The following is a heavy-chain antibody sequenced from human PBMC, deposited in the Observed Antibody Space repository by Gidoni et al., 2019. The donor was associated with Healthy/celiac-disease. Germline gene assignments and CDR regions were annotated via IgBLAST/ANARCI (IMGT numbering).Heavy chain of an antibody. CDR2: INHSGST. Sequence: QVPLQQWGAGLLRPSETLSLTCAVYGGSFSGYYWSWIRQPPGKGLEWIGEINHSGSTNYNPSLKSRVTIAVDTSKNQFSRKLSSVTAADTAVYYCARAVYYYGSGSASDPWGQGTLVTVSS. CDR1: GGSFSGYY. D-gene: IGHD3-10*01. V-gene: IGHV4-34*01. J-gene: IGHJ5*02. CDR3: ARAVYYYGSGSASDP.